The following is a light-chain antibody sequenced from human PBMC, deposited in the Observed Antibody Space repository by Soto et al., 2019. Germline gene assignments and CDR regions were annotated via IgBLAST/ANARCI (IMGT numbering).Light chain of an antibody. CDR1: TSDVGGYRY. V-gene: IGLV2-14*01. Sequence: QSVLTQPASVSGSPRQSITISCTGTTSDVGGYRYVSWFQQHPGKAPKVIIYEVSNRPSGVSDRFSGSKSGNTASLTISGLQTEDEADYYCNSYSNSDAPYVFGTGTKLTVL. J-gene: IGLJ1*01. CDR3: NSYSNSDAPYV. CDR2: EVS.